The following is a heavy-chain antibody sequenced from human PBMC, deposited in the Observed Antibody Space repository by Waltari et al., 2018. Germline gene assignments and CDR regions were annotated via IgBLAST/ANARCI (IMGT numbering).Heavy chain of an antibody. CDR3: ARVATKTYSSPVPGRPYYYGMDV. CDR2: IYSGGST. J-gene: IGHJ6*02. Sequence: EVQLVESGGGLVQPGGSLRLSCAASGFTVSSNYMSWVRQAPGKGLEWVSVIYSGGSTYYADSVKGRFTISRDNAKNTLYVQMNRLRAEDTAVYYCARVATKTYSSPVPGRPYYYGMDVWGQGTTVTVSS. V-gene: IGHV3-66*01. D-gene: IGHD3-22*01. CDR1: GFTVSSNY.